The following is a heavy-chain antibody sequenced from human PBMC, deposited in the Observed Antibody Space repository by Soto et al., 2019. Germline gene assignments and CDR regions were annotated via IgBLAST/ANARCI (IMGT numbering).Heavy chain of an antibody. CDR3: ARELGYFDWLLYFGRGNYNYYGLDV. CDR1: GFTFSSYS. CDR2: ISSSSSTI. D-gene: IGHD3-9*01. V-gene: IGHV3-48*02. J-gene: IGHJ6*02. Sequence: GGSLRISCAASGFTFSSYSMNWVRQAPGKGLEWVSYISSSSSTIYYADSVKGRFTISRDNAKNSLYLQMNSLRDEDTAVYYCARELGYFDWLLYFGRGNYNYYGLDVWGQGTTVTVSS.